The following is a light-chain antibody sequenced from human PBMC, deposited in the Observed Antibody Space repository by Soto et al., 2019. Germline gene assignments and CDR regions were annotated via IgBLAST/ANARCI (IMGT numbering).Light chain of an antibody. Sequence: ALQMTQSPSSLSASVGDRVTITCRASQDIRTELGWYQQKPGKAPKLLIYAASTLQGGVPSRFSGSGSGTDFTLTISSLQPEDFATYDCLQDYNYPRTFGQGTKVEIK. CDR3: LQDYNYPRT. J-gene: IGKJ1*01. CDR1: QDIRTE. CDR2: AAS. V-gene: IGKV1-6*01.